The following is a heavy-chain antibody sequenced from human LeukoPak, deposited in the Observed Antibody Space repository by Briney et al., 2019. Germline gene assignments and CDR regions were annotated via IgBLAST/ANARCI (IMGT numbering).Heavy chain of an antibody. CDR3: AKGKAYHDYAPVDS. CDR2: ISYDGTNK. CDR1: GITFSNYA. D-gene: IGHD4-17*01. Sequence: PGGSLSLSCAASGITFSNYAMHWVRQAPGKGLEWVAAISYDGTNKYYTDSVKGRFTISRDNSKNTLFLQMNSLRVEDTAVYYCAKGKAYHDYAPVDSWGQGTLVTVSS. J-gene: IGHJ4*02. V-gene: IGHV3-30*18.